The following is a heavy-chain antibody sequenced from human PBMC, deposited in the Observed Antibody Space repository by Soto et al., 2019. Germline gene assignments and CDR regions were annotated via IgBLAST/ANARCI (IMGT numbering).Heavy chain of an antibody. Sequence: QVQLVQSGAEVKKPGASVKVSCKASGYTFTSYGISWVRQAPGQGLEWMGWIRAGNGNTIYAQKLQGRVTMTTDTYTSTAYMDLKSLRSYDTAVYYSARLRLGHEILTGEYFYWFDPWGQGTLVTVSS. CDR2: IRAGNGNT. CDR3: ARLRLGHEILTGEYFYWFDP. V-gene: IGHV1-18*01. J-gene: IGHJ5*02. D-gene: IGHD3-9*01. CDR1: GYTFTSYG.